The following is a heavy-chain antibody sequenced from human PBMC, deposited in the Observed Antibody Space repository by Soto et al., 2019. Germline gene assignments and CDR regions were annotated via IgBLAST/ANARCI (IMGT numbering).Heavy chain of an antibody. Sequence: QVQLVQSGAEVKKPGASVKVSCKASGYTFTSYGISWVRQAPGQGLEWMGGISAYNGNTNSAQKLQGRVTMTTDTTTSTAYMELRSLRSDDTAVYYCARDRYDYYDSSGYYTLSYYGMDFWGQGTTVTVSS. CDR3: ARDRYDYYDSSGYYTLSYYGMDF. CDR2: ISAYNGNT. J-gene: IGHJ6*02. V-gene: IGHV1-18*01. CDR1: GYTFTSYG. D-gene: IGHD3-22*01.